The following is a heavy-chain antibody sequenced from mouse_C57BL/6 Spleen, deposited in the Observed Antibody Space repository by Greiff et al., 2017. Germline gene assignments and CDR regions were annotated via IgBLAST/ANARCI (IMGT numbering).Heavy chain of an antibody. Sequence: EVQLQQSGAELVRPGASVKLSCTASGFNIKDYYMHWVKQRPEQGLEWIGWIDPENGDTEYASKFQGKATITADTSSNTAYLQLSSLTSEDTAVYYCTTAPGTGAYWGQGTLVTVSA. CDR2: IDPENGDT. J-gene: IGHJ3*01. D-gene: IGHD4-1*01. CDR1: GFNIKDYY. CDR3: TTAPGTGAY. V-gene: IGHV14-4*01.